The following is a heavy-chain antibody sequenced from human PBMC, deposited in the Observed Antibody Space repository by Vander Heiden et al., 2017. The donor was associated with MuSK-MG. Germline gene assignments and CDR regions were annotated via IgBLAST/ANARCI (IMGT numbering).Heavy chain of an antibody. V-gene: IGHV3-7*01. CDR3: ARDFQATGSLDY. CDR2: IKQDGSVT. D-gene: IGHD6-13*01. Sequence: EVQVVESGGGLVQPGGSRRLSCAASGFTFSNYWMHWVRQAPGKGLEWVANIKQDGSVTHYVDSVKGRFTISRDNAKTSLYLQMSSLRADDTAVYYCARDFQATGSLDYWGQGALVTVSS. CDR1: GFTFSNYW. J-gene: IGHJ4*02.